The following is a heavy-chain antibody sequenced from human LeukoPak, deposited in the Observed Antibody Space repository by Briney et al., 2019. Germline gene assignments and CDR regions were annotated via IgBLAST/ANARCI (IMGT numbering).Heavy chain of an antibody. CDR3: AKAGYDLWSGKPLDY. CDR2: ISWNSGSI. Sequence: GGSLRLSCATSGFTFDDYAMPWVRQAPGKGLEWVSGISWNSGSIGYADSVKGRFTISRDNAKNSLYLQMNSLRADDTVLYYCAKAGYDLWSGKPLDYWGQGTLVTVSS. J-gene: IGHJ4*02. V-gene: IGHV3-9*01. CDR1: GFTFDDYA. D-gene: IGHD3-3*01.